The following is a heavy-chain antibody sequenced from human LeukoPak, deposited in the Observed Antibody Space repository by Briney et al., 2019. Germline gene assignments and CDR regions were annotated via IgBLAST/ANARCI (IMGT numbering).Heavy chain of an antibody. D-gene: IGHD3-10*01. Sequence: SETLSLTCAVYGGSFSGYYWSWIRQPPGKGLEWIGEINHSGSTNYNPSLKSRVTISVDTSENQFSLKLSSVTAADTAVYYCARGRSFGRKYFDYWGQGTLVTVSS. J-gene: IGHJ4*02. CDR1: GGSFSGYY. CDR2: INHSGST. CDR3: ARGRSFGRKYFDY. V-gene: IGHV4-34*01.